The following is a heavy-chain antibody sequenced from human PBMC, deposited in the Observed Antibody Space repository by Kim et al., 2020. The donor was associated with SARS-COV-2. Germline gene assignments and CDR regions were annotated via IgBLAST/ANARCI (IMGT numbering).Heavy chain of an antibody. D-gene: IGHD3-16*01. Sequence: SETLSLTCTVSGGSISSSSYYWGWIRQPPGKGLEWIGSIYYSGNTYYNPSLKSRVTISVDTSKNQFSLRLSSVTAADTAVYYCARRRGLRPTLFDYWGQGTLVTVSS. CDR3: ARRRGLRPTLFDY. V-gene: IGHV4-39*01. CDR2: IYYSGNT. J-gene: IGHJ4*02. CDR1: GGSISSSSYY.